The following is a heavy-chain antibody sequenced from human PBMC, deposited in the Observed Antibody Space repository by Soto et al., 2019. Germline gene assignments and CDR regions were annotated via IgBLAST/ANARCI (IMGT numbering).Heavy chain of an antibody. CDR3: ATDYYDSSGPVDP. V-gene: IGHV3-30*03. CDR1: GFTFSSYG. CDR2: ISYDGSNK. J-gene: IGHJ5*02. D-gene: IGHD3-22*01. Sequence: SLRLSCAASGFTFSSYGMHWVRQAPGKGLEWVAVISYDGSNKYYADSVKGRFTISRDNSKNTLYLQMNSLRAEDTAVYYCATDYYDSSGPVDPWGQGTLVTVSS.